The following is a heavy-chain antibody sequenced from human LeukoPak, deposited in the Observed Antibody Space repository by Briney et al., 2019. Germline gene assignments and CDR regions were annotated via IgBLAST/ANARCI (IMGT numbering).Heavy chain of an antibody. Sequence: ASVKVSCKASGGTFSSYAISWVRQAPGQGLEWMGGIIPIFGTANYAQKFQGRVTITTDEPTSTAYMELSSLRSEDTAVYYCARAPRYNWNYGYYFDYWGQGTLVTVSS. CDR3: ARAPRYNWNYGYYFDY. CDR1: GGTFSSYA. J-gene: IGHJ4*02. D-gene: IGHD1-7*01. V-gene: IGHV1-69*05. CDR2: IIPIFGTA.